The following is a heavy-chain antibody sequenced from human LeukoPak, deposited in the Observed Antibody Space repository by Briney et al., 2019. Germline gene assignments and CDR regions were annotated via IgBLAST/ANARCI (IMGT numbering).Heavy chain of an antibody. D-gene: IGHD3-22*01. Sequence: ASVKVSCKASGYTFTGYYMHWVRQAPGQGLEWMGWISAYNGNTNYAQKLQGRVTMTTDTSTSTAYMELRSLRSDDTAVYYCAREGTMIVVVITDLYYYYGMDVWGQGTTVTVSS. CDR2: ISAYNGNT. CDR1: GYTFTGYY. CDR3: AREGTMIVVVITDLYYYYGMDV. J-gene: IGHJ6*02. V-gene: IGHV1-18*04.